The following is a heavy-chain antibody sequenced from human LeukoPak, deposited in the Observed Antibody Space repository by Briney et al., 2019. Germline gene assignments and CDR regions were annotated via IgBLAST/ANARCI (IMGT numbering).Heavy chain of an antibody. CDR2: ISYDGSNK. CDR3: AKDPTSYYYDSSGYYNGY. Sequence: GGSLRLFCAASGFTFSSYSMNWVRQAPGKGLEWVAVISYDGSNKYYADSVKGRFTISRDNSKNTLYLQMNSLRAEDTAVYYCAKDPTSYYYDSSGYYNGYWGQGTLVTVSS. CDR1: GFTFSSYS. V-gene: IGHV3-30*18. D-gene: IGHD3-22*01. J-gene: IGHJ4*02.